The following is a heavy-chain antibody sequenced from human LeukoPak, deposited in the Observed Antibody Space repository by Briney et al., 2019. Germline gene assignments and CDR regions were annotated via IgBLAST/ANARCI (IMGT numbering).Heavy chain of an antibody. V-gene: IGHV3-7*01. CDR3: ARRITMVRGVVYYFDY. CDR2: IKQDGSEK. Sequence: GGSLRLSCAASGFTFSSYWMSWVRQAPGKGLEWVANIKQDGSEKYYVDSVKGRFTISRDNAKNSLYLQMNSLRAEDTAVYYRARRITMVRGVVYYFDYWGQGTLVTVSS. CDR1: GFTFSSYW. J-gene: IGHJ4*02. D-gene: IGHD3-10*01.